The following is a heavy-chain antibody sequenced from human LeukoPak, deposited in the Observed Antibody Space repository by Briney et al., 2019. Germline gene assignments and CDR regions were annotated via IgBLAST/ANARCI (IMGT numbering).Heavy chain of an antibody. CDR2: IRSKANRYAT. J-gene: IGHJ3*02. CDR3: TRVQGVGPGPLDAFDI. CDR1: GFTFSGSA. D-gene: IGHD1-1*01. V-gene: IGHV3-73*01. Sequence: GGSLRLSYAASGFTFSGSAMHWVRQASGKGLEWVGRIRSKANRYATAYAASVKGRFTISRDDSKNTAYLQMSSLKTEDTAVYYCTRVQGVGPGPLDAFDIWGQGTMVTVSS.